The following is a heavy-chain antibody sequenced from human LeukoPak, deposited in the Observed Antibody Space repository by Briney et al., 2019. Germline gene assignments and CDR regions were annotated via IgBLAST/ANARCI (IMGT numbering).Heavy chain of an antibody. V-gene: IGHV4-4*09. J-gene: IGHJ4*02. CDR1: RGSISGSIRSYY. D-gene: IGHD5-12*01. Sequence: SETLCLTCTVSRGSISGSIRSYYWSWLRQPPGKGLEWIGYTSSSGSVNDNPSLRSRVTISVDTSKNQFFLNLSSVSAADTAVYYCARIPLGYSGAYYFDYWGQGTLVTVSP. CDR3: ARIPLGYSGAYYFDY. CDR2: TSSSGSV.